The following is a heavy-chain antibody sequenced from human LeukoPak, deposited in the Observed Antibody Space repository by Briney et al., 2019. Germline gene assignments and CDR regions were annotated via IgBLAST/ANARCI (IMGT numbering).Heavy chain of an antibody. CDR2: IKQDGSAK. Sequence: GGSLRLSCAASGFSFSRYWRYWVRQAPGKGLEWVANIKQDGSAKNYVDSVKGRFTISRDNAKNSLYLQMNSLRTEDTAVYYCASGISMDYWGQGTLVTVSS. CDR1: GFSFSRYW. V-gene: IGHV3-7*05. D-gene: IGHD4-23*01. CDR3: ASGISMDY. J-gene: IGHJ4*02.